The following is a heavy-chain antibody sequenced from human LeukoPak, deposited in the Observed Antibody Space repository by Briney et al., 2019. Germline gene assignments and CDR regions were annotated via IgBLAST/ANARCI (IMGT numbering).Heavy chain of an antibody. CDR2: INPNSGGT. J-gene: IGHJ5*02. D-gene: IGHD4-11*01. V-gene: IGHV1-2*02. Sequence: ASVKVSCKASGYTFTGYYMHWVRQAPGQGLEWMGWINPNSGGTNYAQKFQGRVTMTRDTSISTAYMELSRLRSDDTAVYYCARAAPYSNYVWFDPWGQGTLVTVSS. CDR1: GYTFTGYY. CDR3: ARAAPYSNYVWFDP.